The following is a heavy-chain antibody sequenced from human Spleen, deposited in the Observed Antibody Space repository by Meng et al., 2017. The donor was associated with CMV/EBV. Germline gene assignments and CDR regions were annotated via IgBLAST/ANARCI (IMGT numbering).Heavy chain of an antibody. J-gene: IGHJ3*02. CDR3: ARERTYYDFWSGPEGDAFDI. Sequence: ASVKVSCKASGYTFTGYYMHWVRQAPGQGLEWMGWINPNSGGTNYAQKFQGRVTMTRDTSISTAYMELSRLRSDDTAVYYCARERTYYDFWSGPEGDAFDIWGQGTMVTVSS. CDR2: INPNSGGT. CDR1: GYTFTGYY. V-gene: IGHV1-2*02. D-gene: IGHD3-3*01.